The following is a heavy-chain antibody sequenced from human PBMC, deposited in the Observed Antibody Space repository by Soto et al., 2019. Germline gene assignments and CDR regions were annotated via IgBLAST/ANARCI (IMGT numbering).Heavy chain of an antibody. Sequence: GSLRLSCAASGFTFSSFDMSWVRQAPGKGLEWVSYISSSSSYIYYADSVKGRFTISRDNAKNSLYLQMNSLRAEDTAVYYCARIRPPTNYYGMDVWGQGTTVTVSS. CDR1: GFTFSSFD. D-gene: IGHD3-10*01. J-gene: IGHJ6*02. V-gene: IGHV3-21*01. CDR2: ISSSSSYI. CDR3: ARIRPPTNYYGMDV.